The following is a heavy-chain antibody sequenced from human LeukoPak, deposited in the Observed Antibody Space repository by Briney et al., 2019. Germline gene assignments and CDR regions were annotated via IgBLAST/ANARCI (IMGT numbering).Heavy chain of an antibody. CDR3: ARAQPSDGSNTERVSDY. CDR1: GYIFTDYY. V-gene: IGHV1-2*02. D-gene: IGHD1-26*01. CDR2: INLSNGDR. J-gene: IGHJ4*02. Sequence: GASVKVSCKASGYIFTDYYMYWVRQAPGQGLEWMGWINLSNGDRDYAQRFQGRVTMTRDTSITTAYMEMSRLTSDDTAVYYCARAQPSDGSNTERVSDYWGQGTLVTVSS.